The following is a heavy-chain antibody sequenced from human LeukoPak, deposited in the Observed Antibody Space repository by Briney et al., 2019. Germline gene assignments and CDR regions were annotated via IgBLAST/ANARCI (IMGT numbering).Heavy chain of an antibody. V-gene: IGHV3-23*01. CDR3: AKDDEPLITMVRVFQH. J-gene: IGHJ1*01. CDR2: ISGSGGST. CDR1: GFTFKNAW. Sequence: PGGSLRLSCEASGFTFKNAWMIWVRQAPGKGLEWVSAISGSGGSTYYADSVKGRFTISRDNSKNTLYLQMNSLRAEDTAVYYCAKDDEPLITMVRVFQHWGQGTLVTVSS. D-gene: IGHD3-10*01.